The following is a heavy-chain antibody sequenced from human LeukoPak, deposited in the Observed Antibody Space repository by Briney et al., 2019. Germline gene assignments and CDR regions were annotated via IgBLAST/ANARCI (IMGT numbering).Heavy chain of an antibody. CDR1: GFTFSSYW. D-gene: IGHD3-16*01. CDR3: ARLGAVAVGE. V-gene: IGHV3-74*01. CDR2: IDTNGSTT. J-gene: IGHJ4*02. Sequence: GGSLRLSCGASGFTFSSYWMYWVRQAPGKGLMWVAHIDTNGSTTTYADSVEGRFTISRDNAKNTLYLHMNSLRAEDTAVYYYARLGAVAVGEWGQGTLVTVSS.